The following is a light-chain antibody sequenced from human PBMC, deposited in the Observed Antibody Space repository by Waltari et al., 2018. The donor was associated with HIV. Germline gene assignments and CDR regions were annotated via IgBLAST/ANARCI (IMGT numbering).Light chain of an antibody. Sequence: QSALTQPPSASGSPGQSVTISCTGPSSDVGGYNYVSWYQQHPGKAPKLMIYEVSKRPSGVPDRFSGSKSGNTASLTVSGLQAEDEADYYCSSYAGSNNFEVVFGGGTKLTVL. CDR2: EVS. V-gene: IGLV2-8*01. CDR1: SSDVGGYNY. J-gene: IGLJ2*01. CDR3: SSYAGSNNFEVV.